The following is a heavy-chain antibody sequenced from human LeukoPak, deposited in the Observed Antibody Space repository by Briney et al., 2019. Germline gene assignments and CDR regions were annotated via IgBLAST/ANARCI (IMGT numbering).Heavy chain of an antibody. CDR3: ARLAATLDYFDY. CDR1: GGSISSSSYY. V-gene: IGHV4-39*01. Sequence: SETLSLTCTVSGGSISSSSYYWGWTRQPPGKGLEWIGSMYYSGSTYNSPSLKSRVTISVDTSKNQFSLKLSSVTAADTAVYYCARLAATLDYFDYWGQGTLVTVSS. D-gene: IGHD2-15*01. J-gene: IGHJ4*02. CDR2: MYYSGST.